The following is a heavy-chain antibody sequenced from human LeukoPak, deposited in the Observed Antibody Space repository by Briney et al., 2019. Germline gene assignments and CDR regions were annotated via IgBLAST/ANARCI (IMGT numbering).Heavy chain of an antibody. J-gene: IGHJ4*02. CDR2: ISYDGSNK. CDR3: ARPPLLDY. V-gene: IGHV3-30-3*01. Sequence: PGGSLRLSCAASGFTFSSYAIHWVRQAPGKGLEWVAVISYDGSNKYYADSVKGRFTISRDNSKNTLYLQMNSLRAEDTAVYYCARPPLLDYWGQVTLVTVSS. CDR1: GFTFSSYA.